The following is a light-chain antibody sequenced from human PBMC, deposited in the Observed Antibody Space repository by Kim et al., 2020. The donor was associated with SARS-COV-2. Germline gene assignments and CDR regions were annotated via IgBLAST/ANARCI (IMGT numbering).Light chain of an antibody. Sequence: SASVGARVTITGRASQDIANSLAWYQQKPGKVPKVLIYAASTLQSGVPSRFSGGGSGTEFTLTIGSLQTEDVATYYCQKYNSAPWTFGPGTKLEI. CDR1: QDIANS. V-gene: IGKV1-27*01. CDR3: QKYNSAPWT. CDR2: AAS. J-gene: IGKJ1*01.